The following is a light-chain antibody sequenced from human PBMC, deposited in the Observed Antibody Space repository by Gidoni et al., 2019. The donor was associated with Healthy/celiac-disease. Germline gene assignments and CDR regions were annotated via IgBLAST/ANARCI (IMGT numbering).Light chain of an antibody. V-gene: IGKV3-15*01. J-gene: IGKJ3*01. CDR1: QSVSSN. CDR2: GAS. CDR3: RQYNDRPPFT. Sequence: ILMTHSPATLSVSPGARATLSCRASQSVSSNLAWYQQKPGQAPRLLIDGASTRATGIPARFRGGGSWAEVTLTISSLQSEDFAVYYCRQYNDRPPFTFGPGTKVDIK.